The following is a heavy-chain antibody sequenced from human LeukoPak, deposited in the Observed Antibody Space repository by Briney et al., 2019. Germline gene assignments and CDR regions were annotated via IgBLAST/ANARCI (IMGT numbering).Heavy chain of an antibody. CDR2: IYTSGSA. Sequence: PSETLSLTCTVSGGSISSYYWSWIRQTAGKGLEWIGRIYTSGSANYNPSLKSRVTMSVDTSKNQFSLKLSSVTAADTAVYYCARVGGYDFWSGTYYYYYYMDVWGKGTTVTVSS. V-gene: IGHV4-4*07. J-gene: IGHJ6*03. D-gene: IGHD3-3*01. CDR1: GGSISSYY. CDR3: ARVGGYDFWSGTYYYYYYMDV.